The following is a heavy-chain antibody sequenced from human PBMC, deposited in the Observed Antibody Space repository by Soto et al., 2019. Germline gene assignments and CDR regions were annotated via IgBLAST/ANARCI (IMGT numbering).Heavy chain of an antibody. Sequence: PSETLSLTCTVSGGSISCFFGTWVRQPPGMPLEGLGHVAASGSTAYNPSLRSRLSLSLDVSKNRFSLELTSVTAADTATYFCARGGSTHYYYGLDVWGQGTTVTVSS. CDR2: VAASGST. CDR1: GGSISCFF. J-gene: IGHJ6*02. CDR3: ARGGSTHYYYGLDV. V-gene: IGHV4-4*07.